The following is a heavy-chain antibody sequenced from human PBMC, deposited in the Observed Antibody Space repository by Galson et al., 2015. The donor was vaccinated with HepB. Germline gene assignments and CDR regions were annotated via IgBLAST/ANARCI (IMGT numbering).Heavy chain of an antibody. J-gene: IGHJ3*02. D-gene: IGHD1-26*01. V-gene: IGHV4-31*03. CDR1: GGSIGSGGYY. CDR2: LYYSGST. Sequence: TLSLTCTVSGGSIGSGGYYWTWLRQHPGQGLEWIRYLYYSGSTYYNPSLKSRVTISLDTSKNQFSLKLNSVTAADTAVYYCARDLAGPNSGDAFDIWGQGTMVTVSS. CDR3: ARDLAGPNSGDAFDI.